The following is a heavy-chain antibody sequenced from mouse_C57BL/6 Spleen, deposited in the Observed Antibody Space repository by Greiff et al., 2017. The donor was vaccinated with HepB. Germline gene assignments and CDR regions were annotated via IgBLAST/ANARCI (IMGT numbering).Heavy chain of an antibody. D-gene: IGHD2-4*01. CDR2: IYPGGGYT. V-gene: IGHV1-63*01. Sequence: QVQLQQSGAELVRPGTSVKMSCKASGYTFTNYWIGWAKQRPGHGLEWIGDIYPGGGYTNYNEKFKGKATLTADKSSSTAYMQFSSLTSEDSAIYYCARFYDYDDGGYYAMDYWGQGTSVTVSS. J-gene: IGHJ4*01. CDR3: ARFYDYDDGGYYAMDY. CDR1: GYTFTNYW.